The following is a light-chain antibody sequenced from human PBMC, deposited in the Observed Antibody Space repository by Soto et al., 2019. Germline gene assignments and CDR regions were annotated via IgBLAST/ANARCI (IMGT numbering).Light chain of an antibody. J-gene: IGKJ3*01. CDR3: QQDLRPPLT. Sequence: DIQMTQPPSSLSASVGDRVTITCRASQSISSYLNWYQQKPGKAPKLLIYAASSLQSGVPSRFSGSGSGTDFTLTISSLQPEDFATYYCQQDLRPPLTFGPGTKVDI. CDR2: AAS. CDR1: QSISSY. V-gene: IGKV1-39*01.